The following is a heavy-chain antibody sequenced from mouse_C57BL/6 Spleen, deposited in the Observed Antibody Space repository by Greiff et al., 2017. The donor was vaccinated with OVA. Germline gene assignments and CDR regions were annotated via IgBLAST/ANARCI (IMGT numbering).Heavy chain of an antibody. V-gene: IGHV2-9*01. CDR3: AKRGDSSGYFYAMDD. CDR2: IWGGGSP. Sequence: VKLMESGPGLVAPSQSLSITCTVSGFSLTSYGVDWVRQPPGKGLEWLGVIWGGGSPNYTSALMSRLSISKDNSKSQVFLKMNSLQTDDTAMYYCAKRGDSSGYFYAMDDWGQGTSVTVSS. D-gene: IGHD3-2*02. J-gene: IGHJ4*01. CDR1: GFSLTSYG.